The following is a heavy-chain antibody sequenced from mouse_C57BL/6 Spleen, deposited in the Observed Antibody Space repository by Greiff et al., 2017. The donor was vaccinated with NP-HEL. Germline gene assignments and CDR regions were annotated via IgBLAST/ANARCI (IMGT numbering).Heavy chain of an antibody. CDR3: ARSIPLDY. CDR1: GYAFSSSW. Sequence: VQLQESGPELVKPGASVKISCKASGYAFSSSWMNWVKQRPGKGLEWIGRIYPGDGDTNYNGKVKGKATLTADKYSSTAYMQLSSLTSEDSAVYFCARSIPLDYWGQGTTLTVSS. J-gene: IGHJ2*01. CDR2: IYPGDGDT. D-gene: IGHD5-1-1*01. V-gene: IGHV1-82*01.